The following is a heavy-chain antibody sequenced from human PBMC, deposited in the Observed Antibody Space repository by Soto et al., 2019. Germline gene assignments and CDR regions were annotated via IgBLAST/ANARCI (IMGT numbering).Heavy chain of an antibody. J-gene: IGHJ4*02. Sequence: EVQLVESGGDLVQPGGSLRLSCAASGFIFSSYWINWVRQTPGKGLECVAAIKGDGSQRYYVDSVKGRFTISRDNAKNSVDLQMKRLRAEDTAVYYCVRDAQRGGDYDYWGQGTLVTVSS. CDR1: GFIFSSYW. D-gene: IGHD4-17*01. CDR3: VRDAQRGGDYDY. V-gene: IGHV3-7*01. CDR2: IKGDGSQR.